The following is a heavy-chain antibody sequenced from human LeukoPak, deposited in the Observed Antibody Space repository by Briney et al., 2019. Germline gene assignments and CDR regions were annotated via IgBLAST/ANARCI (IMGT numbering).Heavy chain of an antibody. CDR1: GYRFTSYW. CDR2: IYPGDSDT. V-gene: IGHV5-51*01. Sequence: GASLQISCQGSGYRFTSYWIGWVREMPGKGLEWMGIIYPGDSDTRYSPSFQGQVTISADKSISTAYLQWSSLKASDTAMYYCARQYCSGGSCYSDFDYWGQGTLVTVSS. CDR3: ARQYCSGGSCYSDFDY. J-gene: IGHJ4*02. D-gene: IGHD2-15*01.